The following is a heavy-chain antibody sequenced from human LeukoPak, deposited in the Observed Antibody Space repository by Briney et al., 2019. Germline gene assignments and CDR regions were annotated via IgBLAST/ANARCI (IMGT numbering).Heavy chain of an antibody. CDR3: AKGKIGSS. D-gene: IGHD6-13*01. V-gene: IGHV3-23*01. Sequence: LPGGSLRLSCADYGLTFSSYAMSWVRQAPGKGLEWVSAISGSGGSTYYAASVEGRFTISRDNYNHTRYQQMNSLRAEATAVYSCAKGKIGSSWGQGTLVTVSS. CDR1: GLTFSSYA. J-gene: IGHJ4*02. CDR2: ISGSGGST.